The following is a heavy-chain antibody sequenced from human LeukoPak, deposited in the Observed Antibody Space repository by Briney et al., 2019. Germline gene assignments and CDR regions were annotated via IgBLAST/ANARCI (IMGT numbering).Heavy chain of an antibody. J-gene: IGHJ2*01. CDR1: GYSFTNYW. D-gene: IGHD1-14*01. CDR3: ARRNREKAISLDL. Sequence: GGSLSLSCEASGYSFTNYWISWVRQMPGRGLDWMGRIDPSASQTNYNPSFRGHITISVDRSISTVYLQWGSLQASDTAIYYCARRNREKAISLDLWGRGTVVTVSS. V-gene: IGHV5-10-1*01. CDR2: IDPSASQT.